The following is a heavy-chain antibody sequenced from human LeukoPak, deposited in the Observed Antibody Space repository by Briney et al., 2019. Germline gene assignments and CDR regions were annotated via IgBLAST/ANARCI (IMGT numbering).Heavy chain of an antibody. CDR3: AREPQGPPYYYYGMDV. CDR2: IYTSGST. V-gene: IGHV4-61*02. CDR1: GGSISSGSYY. Sequence: PSQTLPLTCTVSGGSISSGSYYWSWIRQPAGKGLEWIGRIYTSGSTNYNPSLKSRVTISVDTSKNQFSLKLSSVTAADTAVYYCAREPQGPPYYYYGMDVWGQGTTVTVSS. D-gene: IGHD3-16*01. J-gene: IGHJ6*02.